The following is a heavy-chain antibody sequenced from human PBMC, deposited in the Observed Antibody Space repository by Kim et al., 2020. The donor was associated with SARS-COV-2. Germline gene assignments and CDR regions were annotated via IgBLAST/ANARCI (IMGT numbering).Heavy chain of an antibody. Sequence: TPPLKSRATLSVDTAKNQFSLKLNSVTAADTAIYYCAREFCGGGCCRFDYWGQGTLVIVSS. V-gene: IGHV4-59*01. J-gene: IGHJ4*02. CDR3: AREFCGGGCCRFDY. D-gene: IGHD2-8*02.